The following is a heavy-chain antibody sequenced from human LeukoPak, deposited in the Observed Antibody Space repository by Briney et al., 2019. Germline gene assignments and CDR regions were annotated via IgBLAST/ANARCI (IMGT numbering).Heavy chain of an antibody. CDR1: GFTFSSYE. V-gene: IGHV3-23*01. D-gene: IGHD5-12*01. Sequence: GGSLRLSCAASGFTFSSYEMNWVRQAPGKGLEWVSAISGTGGTTYYADSVKGRFTISRDNSKNTLYLQMNSLRAEDTAVYYCAKDSVVTTQDYWGQGTLVTVSS. CDR3: AKDSVVTTQDY. CDR2: ISGTGGTT. J-gene: IGHJ4*02.